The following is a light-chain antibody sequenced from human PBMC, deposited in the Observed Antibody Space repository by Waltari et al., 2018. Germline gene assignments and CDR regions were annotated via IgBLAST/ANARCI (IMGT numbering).Light chain of an antibody. V-gene: IGLV3-19*01. Sequence: SSELTQDPAVSVALGQTVRITCQGDHPRRYYVSWYQQKPGQAPMLVIYDKDNRPSGIPERFSGSSSGNIASLTITGAQAEDEADYYCNSRDTRGNHFVVFGGGTKLTVL. CDR1: HPRRYY. J-gene: IGLJ2*01. CDR3: NSRDTRGNHFVV. CDR2: DKD.